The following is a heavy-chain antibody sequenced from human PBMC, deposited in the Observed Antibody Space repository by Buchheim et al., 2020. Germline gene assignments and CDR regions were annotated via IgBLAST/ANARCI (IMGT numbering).Heavy chain of an antibody. V-gene: IGHV1-46*01. CDR2: INPSGGST. Sequence: QVQLVQSGAEVKKPGASVKVSCKASGYTFTSYYMHWVRQAPGQGLEWMGIINPSGGSTSYAQKFQGRVTMTRDTSTRAVYMELSSLRSEDTAVYYCARADFWSGYYPGLFDPWGQGTL. J-gene: IGHJ5*02. D-gene: IGHD3-3*01. CDR3: ARADFWSGYYPGLFDP. CDR1: GYTFTSYY.